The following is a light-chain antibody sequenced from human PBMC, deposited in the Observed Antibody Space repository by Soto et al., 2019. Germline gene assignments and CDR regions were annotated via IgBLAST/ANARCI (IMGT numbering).Light chain of an antibody. CDR1: QSVHGY. CDR2: DAS. V-gene: IGKV3-11*01. CDR3: QQRSDCPRT. J-gene: IGKJ1*01. Sequence: EIVLTQFPATLSLSPGERATLSCRASQSVHGYLAWYQQKLGQAPRLLIYDASKRASGIPARFSGSGYGTDFPLTINTLEAEDFTVNYCQQRSDCPRTFGQGTKLEIK.